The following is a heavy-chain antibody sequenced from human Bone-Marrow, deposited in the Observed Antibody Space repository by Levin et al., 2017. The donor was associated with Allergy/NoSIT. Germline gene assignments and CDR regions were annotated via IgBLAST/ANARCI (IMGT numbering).Heavy chain of an antibody. Sequence: GESLKISCAASGFTFSNAWMSWVRQAPGKGLEWVGRIKSKTDGGTTDYAAPVKGRFTISRDDSKNTLYLQMNSLKTEDTAVYYCTTIFRPDYGDHPEYFQHWGQGTLVTVSS. CDR2: IKSKTDGGTT. D-gene: IGHD4-17*01. J-gene: IGHJ1*01. V-gene: IGHV3-15*01. CDR1: GFTFSNAW. CDR3: TTIFRPDYGDHPEYFQH.